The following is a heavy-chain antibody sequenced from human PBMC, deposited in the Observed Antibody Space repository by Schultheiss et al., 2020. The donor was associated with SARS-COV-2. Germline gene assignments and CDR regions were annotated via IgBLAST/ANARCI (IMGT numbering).Heavy chain of an antibody. V-gene: IGHV3-33*06. D-gene: IGHD3-22*01. Sequence: GGSLRLSCTASRFAFSSYPMRWVRRAPGKGLEWVAVIWYDGSNKYYADSVKGRFTISRDNSKNTLYLQMNSLRAEDTAVYYCAKDWVIRDYYGLNVWGQGTTVTAS. CDR1: RFAFSSYP. CDR2: IWYDGSNK. CDR3: AKDWVIRDYYGLNV. J-gene: IGHJ6*02.